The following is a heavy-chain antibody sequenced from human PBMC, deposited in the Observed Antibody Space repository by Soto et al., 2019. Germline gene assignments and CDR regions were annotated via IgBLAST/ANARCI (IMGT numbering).Heavy chain of an antibody. Sequence: PSETLSLTCSVSGDSINSDNYYWGWIRQPPGKGLEWIGSIYYRGNTYYNPSLKTRVTISVDTSKNQFSLKLSSVTAADTAVYYCARQDISSGEYFDYWGQGTLVTVSS. V-gene: IGHV4-39*01. D-gene: IGHD6-19*01. CDR1: GDSINSDNYY. CDR2: IYYRGNT. J-gene: IGHJ4*02. CDR3: ARQDISSGEYFDY.